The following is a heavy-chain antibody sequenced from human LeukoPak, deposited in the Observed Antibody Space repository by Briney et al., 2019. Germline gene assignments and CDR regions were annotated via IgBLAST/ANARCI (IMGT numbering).Heavy chain of an antibody. V-gene: IGHV1-8*01. Sequence: GASVKVSCKASGYTFTSYDINWVRQATGQGLEWMGWMNPNSGNTGYAQKFQGRVTMTRNTSISTAYMELSSLRSEDTAVYYCARSDYGDPDFDYWGQGTLVTASS. CDR3: ARSDYGDPDFDY. D-gene: IGHD4-17*01. CDR2: MNPNSGNT. J-gene: IGHJ4*02. CDR1: GYTFTSYD.